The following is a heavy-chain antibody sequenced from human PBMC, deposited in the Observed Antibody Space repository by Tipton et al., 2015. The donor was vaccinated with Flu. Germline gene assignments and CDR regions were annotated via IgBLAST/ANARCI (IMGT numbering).Heavy chain of an antibody. D-gene: IGHD3-10*01. CDR1: GDSISSGYF. V-gene: IGHV4-38-2*01. CDR3: ARLTYYYGSGTSDY. J-gene: IGHJ4*02. CDR2: MSHSGRT. Sequence: TLSLTCAVSGDSISSGYFWGWIRQPPGKGLEWLGSMSHSGRTYYNPSLKSRVTISADTWKTQFSLKLSSVTAADTAVYYCARLTYYYGSGTSDYWGQGALVTVSS.